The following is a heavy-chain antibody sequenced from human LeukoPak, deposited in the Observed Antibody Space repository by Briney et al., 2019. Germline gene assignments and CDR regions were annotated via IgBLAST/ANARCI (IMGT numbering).Heavy chain of an antibody. D-gene: IGHD3-10*01. CDR2: INPNSGGT. J-gene: IGHJ4*02. Sequence: AAVTLSCKASGYTFTGYYMHWVRQAPGQGLEWMGWINPNSGGTNYAQKFQGRVTMTRDTSISTAYMELSRLRSDDTAVYYCARGIREYGSGSYDNVDWGQGTLVT. CDR1: GYTFTGYY. CDR3: ARGIREYGSGSYDNVD. V-gene: IGHV1-2*02.